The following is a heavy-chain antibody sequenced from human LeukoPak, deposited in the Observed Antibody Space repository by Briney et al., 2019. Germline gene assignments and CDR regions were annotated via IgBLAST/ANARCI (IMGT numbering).Heavy chain of an antibody. V-gene: IGHV3-66*02. CDR3: ARAEVIAIFDY. Sequence: PGGSLRLSCAASGFTVNSHYMNWVRQAPGKGLEWVSVIYSGGSTYYADSVKGRFTISRDNSKNMLYLQMSSLGIEDTAVYYCARAEVIAIFDYWGQGTLVTVSS. CDR2: IYSGGST. D-gene: IGHD2-21*01. CDR1: GFTVNSHY. J-gene: IGHJ4*02.